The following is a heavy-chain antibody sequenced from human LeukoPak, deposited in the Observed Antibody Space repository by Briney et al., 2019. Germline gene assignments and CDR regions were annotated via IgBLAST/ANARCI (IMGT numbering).Heavy chain of an antibody. CDR1: GFTFSGFG. J-gene: IGHJ4*02. V-gene: IGHV3-7*01. CDR2: IKQDGGEK. Sequence: GGSLRLSCAASGFTFSGFGMHWVRQAPGKGLEWVANIKQDGGEKFYVDSVKGRFTISRDNAKNSLYLQMNSLRAEDTAVYYCAREDHSDYNYWGQGTLVTVSS. CDR3: AREDHSDYNY. D-gene: IGHD5-12*01.